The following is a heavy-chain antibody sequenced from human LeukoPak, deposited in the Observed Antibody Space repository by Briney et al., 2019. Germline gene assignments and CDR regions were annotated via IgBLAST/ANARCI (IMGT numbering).Heavy chain of an antibody. V-gene: IGHV4-4*07. J-gene: IGHJ4*02. D-gene: IGHD6-19*01. CDR3: ARVGYSSGWYDGDYFDY. CDR2: IYTSGST. Sequence: SETLSLTCTVSGGSISSYYWSWIRQPAGKGLEWIGRIYTSGSTNYNPSLKSRVTMSVDTSKNQFFLKLSSVTAADTAVYYCARVGYSSGWYDGDYFDYWGQGTLVTVSS. CDR1: GGSISSYY.